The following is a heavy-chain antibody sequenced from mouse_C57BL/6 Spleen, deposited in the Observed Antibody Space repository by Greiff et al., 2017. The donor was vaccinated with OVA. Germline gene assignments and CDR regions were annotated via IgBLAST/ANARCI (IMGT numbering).Heavy chain of an antibody. D-gene: IGHD1-1*01. CDR1: GYTFTSYW. CDR3: ARGAVGLAY. Sequence: VQLQESGAELVRPGSSVKLSCKASGYTFTSYWMHWVKQRPIQGLEWIGNIDPSDSETHYNQKFKDKATLTVDKSSSTAYMQLSSLTSEDSAVYYCARGAVGLAYWGQGTLVTVSA. J-gene: IGHJ3*01. CDR2: IDPSDSET. V-gene: IGHV1-52*01.